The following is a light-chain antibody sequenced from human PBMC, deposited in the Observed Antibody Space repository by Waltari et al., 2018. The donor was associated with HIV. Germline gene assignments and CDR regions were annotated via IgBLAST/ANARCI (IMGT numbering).Light chain of an antibody. V-gene: IGLV2-23*02. CDR2: DVT. Sequence: QSALTQPASVSGSPGQSITISCTGTSSDVGNYHYVSWYQQHPGKAPKLTVYDVTKRPSGVSNRSSGSKSGNTASLTISGLQAEDEADYYCCSYAGSSTFVFGGGTKLTVL. J-gene: IGLJ2*01. CDR3: CSYAGSSTFV. CDR1: SSDVGNYHY.